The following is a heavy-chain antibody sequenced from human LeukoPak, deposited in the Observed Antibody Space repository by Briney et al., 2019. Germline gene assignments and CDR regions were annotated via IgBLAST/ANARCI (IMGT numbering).Heavy chain of an antibody. J-gene: IGHJ3*02. CDR1: GFTFRTYS. CDR3: ARGLFLSGYLDAFDI. Sequence: GGSLRLSCAASGFTFRTYSMNWVRQVPGKGLEWVSLIYSDGRTYYADSVKGRCTISRDGSKNTLYLQMNSLRVEDTAVYYCARGLFLSGYLDAFDIWGQGTVVTVSS. CDR2: IYSDGRT. V-gene: IGHV3-53*01. D-gene: IGHD3-22*01.